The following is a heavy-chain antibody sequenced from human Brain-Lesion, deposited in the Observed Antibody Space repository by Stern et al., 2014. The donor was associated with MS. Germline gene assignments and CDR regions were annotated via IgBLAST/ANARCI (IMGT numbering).Heavy chain of an antibody. D-gene: IGHD4-17*01. J-gene: IGHJ4*02. CDR2: IHYSGGT. CDR3: ARVPDYGDAFFDY. CDR1: GGSISSGDNY. Sequence: VQLVESGPGLVKPSQTLSLTCTVSGGSISSGDNYWSWLRPPPGKGPAWIGYIHYSGGTYFNPSLKSRATISADTSKNQFSLKLNSMTAADTAVYYCARVPDYGDAFFDYWGQGILVTVSS. V-gene: IGHV4-30-4*01.